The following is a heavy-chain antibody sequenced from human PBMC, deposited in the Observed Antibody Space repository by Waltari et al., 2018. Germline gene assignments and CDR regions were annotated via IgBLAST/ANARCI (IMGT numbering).Heavy chain of an antibody. CDR3: ARDYCDRTNCHGMD. CDR2: VSYNARNI. V-gene: IGHV3-30*04. J-gene: IGHJ6*01. Sequence: QVQLVESGGGVVQPGRSLRLSCAASEFTFSTYAMHWVRQAPGKGLEWVAVVSYNARNIYYVDSVKGRFTVSRDNSKKTLYLQMNGLRAEDTAVYYCARDYCDRTNCHGMD. D-gene: IGHD3-22*01. CDR1: EFTFSTYA.